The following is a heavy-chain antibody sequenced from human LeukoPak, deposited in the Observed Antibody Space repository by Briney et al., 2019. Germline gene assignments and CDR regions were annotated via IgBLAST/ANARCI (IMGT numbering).Heavy chain of an antibody. V-gene: IGHV3-53*01. D-gene: IGHD5-18*01. Sequence: PGGSLRLSCAASGFTVSSNYMSWVRQAPGKGLEWVSVIYSGGSTYYADSVKGRFTISRDNSKNTLYLQMNSLRAEDTAVYYCARAERGYSYGSFDYWGPGTLVTVSS. J-gene: IGHJ4*02. CDR3: ARAERGYSYGSFDY. CDR1: GFTVSSNY. CDR2: IYSGGST.